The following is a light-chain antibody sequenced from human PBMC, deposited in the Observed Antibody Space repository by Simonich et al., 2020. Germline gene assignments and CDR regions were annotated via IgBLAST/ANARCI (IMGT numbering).Light chain of an antibody. Sequence: DIVMTQTPLSLSVTPGQPASISCKSSQSLLHSDGKTYLYWYLQKPGQSPQLLLYEVSNRFSGVPDRLSGSGSGTDFTLKISRVEAEDVGVYYCMQSIQLPWTFGQGTKVEIK. CDR1: QSLLHSDGKTY. V-gene: IGKV2D-29*02. J-gene: IGKJ1*01. CDR3: MQSIQLPWT. CDR2: EVS.